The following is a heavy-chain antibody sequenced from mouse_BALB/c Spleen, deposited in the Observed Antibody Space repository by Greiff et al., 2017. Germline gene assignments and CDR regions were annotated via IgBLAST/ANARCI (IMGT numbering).Heavy chain of an antibody. J-gene: IGHJ3*01. Sequence: VQLQQSGAELMKPGASVKISCKATGYTFSSYWIEWVKQRPGHGLEWIGEILPGSGSTNYNEKFKGKATFTADTSSNTAYMQLSSLTSEDSAVYYCASRDGYAWFAYWGQGTLVTVSA. V-gene: IGHV1-9*01. CDR2: ILPGSGST. CDR1: GYTFSSYW. D-gene: IGHD2-2*01. CDR3: ASRDGYAWFAY.